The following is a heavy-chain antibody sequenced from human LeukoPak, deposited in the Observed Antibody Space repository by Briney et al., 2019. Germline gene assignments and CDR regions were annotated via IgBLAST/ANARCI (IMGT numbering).Heavy chain of an antibody. V-gene: IGHV1-2*02. D-gene: IGHD6-19*01. J-gene: IGHJ3*02. CDR2: INPNSGGT. Sequence: ASVKVSCKASGYTFTGYYMHWVRQAPGQGLERMGGINPNSGGTNYAQKLQGRVTMTRDTSISTAYMELSRLRSDDTAVYYCARDTVAGTIAFDIWGQGTMVTVSS. CDR1: GYTFTGYY. CDR3: ARDTVAGTIAFDI.